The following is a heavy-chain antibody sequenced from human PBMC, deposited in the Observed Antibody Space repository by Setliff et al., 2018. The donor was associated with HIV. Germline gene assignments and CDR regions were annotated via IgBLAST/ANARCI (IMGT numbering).Heavy chain of an antibody. CDR2: IHTSGDT. CDR3: ASRGIVEVTISMPDEYFVH. D-gene: IGHD2-15*01. V-gene: IGHV4-61*09. Sequence: SETLSLTCSVSGGSISSRSYYWSWIRQPAGKGLEWIGHIHTSGDTDYSPSLNSRVTISIDTSKKQFSLKLSSVTAADTAMYYCASRGIVEVTISMPDEYFVHWGHGTLVTVSS. J-gene: IGHJ1*01. CDR1: GGSISSRSYY.